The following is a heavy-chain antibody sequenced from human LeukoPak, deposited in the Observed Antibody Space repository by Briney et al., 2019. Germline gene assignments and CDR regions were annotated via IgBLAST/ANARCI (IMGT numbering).Heavy chain of an antibody. CDR2: IIPIFGIA. D-gene: IGHD3-3*01. CDR1: GGTFSSYA. J-gene: IGHJ5*02. V-gene: IGHV1-69*04. Sequence: SVKVSCKASGGTFSSYAISWVRQAPGQGLEWMGRIIPIFGIANYAQKFQGRVTITADKSTSTVYMELSSLRSEDTAVYYCARDHTGITIFGGSWFDPWGQGTLVTVSS. CDR3: ARDHTGITIFGGSWFDP.